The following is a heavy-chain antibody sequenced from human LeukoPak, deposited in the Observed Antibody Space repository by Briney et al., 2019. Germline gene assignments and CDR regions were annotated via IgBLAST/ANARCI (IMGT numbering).Heavy chain of an antibody. J-gene: IGHJ5*02. D-gene: IGHD6-13*01. CDR2: IYASGST. CDR3: ARRPAAGPNKDWFDP. CDR1: GGSISSYY. V-gene: IGHV4-4*07. Sequence: PSETLSLTCTVSGGSISSYYWSWIRQPAGKGLEWIGRIYASGSTNYNPSLKSRVTMSVDTSKNQFSLKLGSVTAADTAVYYCARRPAAGPNKDWFDPWGQGTLVTVSS.